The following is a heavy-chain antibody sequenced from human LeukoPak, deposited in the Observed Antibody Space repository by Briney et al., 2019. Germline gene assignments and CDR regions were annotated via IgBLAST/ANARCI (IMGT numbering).Heavy chain of an antibody. Sequence: PSETLSLTCTVSGSSISSYYWSWIRQPPGKGLEWIGYIYYSGSTNYNPSLKSRVTISVDTSKNQFSLKLSSVTAADTAVYYCASGHYYGSGSYFGWFDPWGQGTLVTVSS. V-gene: IGHV4-59*08. J-gene: IGHJ5*02. CDR2: IYYSGST. D-gene: IGHD3-10*01. CDR1: GSSISSYY. CDR3: ASGHYYGSGSYFGWFDP.